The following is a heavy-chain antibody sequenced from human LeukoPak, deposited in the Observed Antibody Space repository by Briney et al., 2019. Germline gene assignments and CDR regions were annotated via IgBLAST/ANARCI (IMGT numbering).Heavy chain of an antibody. J-gene: IGHJ3*02. CDR2: IYYSGST. CDR3: AKSDGYGLVDI. D-gene: IGHD3-10*01. CDR1: GGSFSGYY. V-gene: IGHV4-34*01. Sequence: PSETLSLTCAVYGGSFSGYYWSWIRQPPGKGLEWIGYIYYSGSTNYSPSLKSRVTISLDTSRNQFSLKLNSVTAADTAVYYCAKSDGYGLVDIWGQGTMVTVSS.